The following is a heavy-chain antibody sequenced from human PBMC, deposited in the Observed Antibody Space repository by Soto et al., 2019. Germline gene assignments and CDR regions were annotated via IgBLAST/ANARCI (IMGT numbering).Heavy chain of an antibody. J-gene: IGHJ3*02. CDR1: GFTFSSYA. CDR3: ARAAFDI. V-gene: IGHV3-64*02. Sequence: GSLRLSCAASGFTFSSYAMHWVRQAPGKGLEYVSAISSNGGSTYYADSVKGRFTISRDNSKNTLYLQMGSLRAEDMAVYYCARAAFDIWGQGIMVTVSS. CDR2: ISSNGGST.